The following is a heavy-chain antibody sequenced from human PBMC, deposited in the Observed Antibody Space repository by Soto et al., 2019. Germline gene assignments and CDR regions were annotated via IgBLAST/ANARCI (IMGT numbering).Heavy chain of an antibody. CDR1: GFTFSTFP. Sequence: QVQLVESGGGVVQPGTSLRLSCAASGFTFSTFPMHWVRQAPGKGLEWVAGISYDGRYKYYADSVKDRFTISRDNSKSTLYLQMNSLRAEDTSVYYCARGLWAGGTYFGYWGQGTLVTVSS. D-gene: IGHD1-26*01. CDR3: ARGLWAGGTYFGY. J-gene: IGHJ4*02. CDR2: ISYDGRYK. V-gene: IGHV3-30*04.